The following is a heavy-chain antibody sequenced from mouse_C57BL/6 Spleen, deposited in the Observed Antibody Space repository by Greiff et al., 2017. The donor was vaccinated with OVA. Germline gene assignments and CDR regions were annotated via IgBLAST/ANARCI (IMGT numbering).Heavy chain of an antibody. Sequence: LQESGAELARPGASVKLSCKASGYTFTSYGISWVKQRTGQGLEWIGEIYPRSGNTYYNEKFKGKATLTADKSSSTAYMELRSLTSEDSAVYFCARSRGTTVDPFAYWGQGTLVTVSA. CDR1: GYTFTSYG. V-gene: IGHV1-81*01. D-gene: IGHD1-1*01. J-gene: IGHJ3*01. CDR3: ARSRGTTVDPFAY. CDR2: IYPRSGNT.